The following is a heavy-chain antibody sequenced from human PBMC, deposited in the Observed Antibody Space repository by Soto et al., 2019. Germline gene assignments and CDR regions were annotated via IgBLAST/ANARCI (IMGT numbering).Heavy chain of an antibody. D-gene: IGHD6-6*01. V-gene: IGHV1-69*13. CDR3: ARGRFEYSCSSGVNNWFEP. CDR1: GGTFSSYA. Sequence: ASVKVSCKASGGTFSSYAISWVRQAPGQGLEWMGGIIPIFGTANYAQKFQGRVTITADESTSTAYMELSSLRSEDTAVYYCARGRFEYSCSSGVNNWFEPWGQGTRVTVSS. J-gene: IGHJ5*02. CDR2: IIPIFGTA.